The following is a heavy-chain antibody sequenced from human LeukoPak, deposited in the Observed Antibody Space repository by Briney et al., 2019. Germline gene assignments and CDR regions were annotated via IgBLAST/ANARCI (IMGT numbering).Heavy chain of an antibody. CDR2: ISSSSSYI. CDR1: GFTFSSYS. V-gene: IGHV3-21*01. CDR3: ARVPYSYGYLDY. Sequence: GGSLRLSCAASGFTFSSYSMTWVRQAPGKGLEWVSSISSSSSYIYYADSVKGRFTISRDNAKNSPYLQMNSLRAEDTAVYYCARVPYSYGYLDYWGQGTLVTVSS. D-gene: IGHD5-18*01. J-gene: IGHJ4*02.